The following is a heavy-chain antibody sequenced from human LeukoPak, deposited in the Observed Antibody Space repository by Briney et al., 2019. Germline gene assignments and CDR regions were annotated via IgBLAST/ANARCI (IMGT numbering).Heavy chain of an antibody. D-gene: IGHD4-23*01. CDR1: GFTLDDYA. CDR2: ISWDSGNI. V-gene: IGHV3-9*01. J-gene: IGHJ2*01. CDR3: AKDIYGGNSGYWYFDL. Sequence: GGSLRLSCAASGFTLDDYAMHWVRHAPGKGLEWVSGISWDSGNIGYADSVKGRFTISRDDAKNYLYLEMNSLRAEDTALYYCAKDIYGGNSGYWYFDLWGRGTLVTVSS.